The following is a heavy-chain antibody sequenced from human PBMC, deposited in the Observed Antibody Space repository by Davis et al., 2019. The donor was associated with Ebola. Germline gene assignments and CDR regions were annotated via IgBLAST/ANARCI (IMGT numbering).Heavy chain of an antibody. CDR3: ARGARRPYYFDY. Sequence: GESLKISCAASGFTFSSYAMSWVRQAPGKGLEWVSAISGIGGSTYYADSVKGRFTISRDNSKNTLYLQMNSLRAEDTAVYYCARGARRPYYFDYWGQGTLVTVSS. CDR2: ISGIGGST. CDR1: GFTFSSYA. J-gene: IGHJ4*02. V-gene: IGHV3-23*01.